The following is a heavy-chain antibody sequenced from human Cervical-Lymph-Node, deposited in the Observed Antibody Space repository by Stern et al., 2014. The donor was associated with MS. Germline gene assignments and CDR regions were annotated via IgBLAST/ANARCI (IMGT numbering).Heavy chain of an antibody. CDR1: GDYISNYY. CDR2: VYYTGST. V-gene: IGHV4-59*01. Sequence: QVQLQESGPGLVKPSETLSLMCTVSGDYISNYYWNWIRQTPERGLQWIGYVYYTGSTSYNPSLNGRVTISLGTSKNEFSLKLDSVTAADTAVYYCARGGIALALNWFDLWGQGTPVTVSS. CDR3: ARGGIALALNWFDL. D-gene: IGHD6-19*01. J-gene: IGHJ5*02.